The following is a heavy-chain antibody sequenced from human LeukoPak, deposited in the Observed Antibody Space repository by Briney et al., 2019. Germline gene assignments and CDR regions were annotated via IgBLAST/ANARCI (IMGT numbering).Heavy chain of an antibody. D-gene: IGHD3-10*01. CDR1: GYTFTSYY. CDR3: AREDGGYYGSGSYTNWFDP. Sequence: ASVKVSCKASGYTFTSYYMHWVRQAPGQGLEWMGWISAYNGNTNYAQKLQGRVTMTTDTSTSTAYMELRSLRSDDTAVYYCAREDGGYYGSGSYTNWFDPWGQGTLVTVSS. J-gene: IGHJ5*02. V-gene: IGHV1-18*04. CDR2: ISAYNGNT.